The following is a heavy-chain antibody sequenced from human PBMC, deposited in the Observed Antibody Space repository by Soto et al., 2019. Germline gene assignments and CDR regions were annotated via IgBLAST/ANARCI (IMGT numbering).Heavy chain of an antibody. CDR3: GKDVKAGGLAF. CDR2: IFLESDRT. V-gene: IGHV3-9*02. D-gene: IGHD2-15*01. J-gene: IGHJ4*02. CDR1: GSTSNEYA. Sequence: EVQLVESGGGLVQPGRSLRLSCAVSGSTSNEYAMHWLRQAPGKGLEWVSGIFLESDRTGYADSVKVRFNNSRDKAKNSLYLQMNSLRPEDTALYSWGKDVKAGGLAFWGQGPLVTVSS.